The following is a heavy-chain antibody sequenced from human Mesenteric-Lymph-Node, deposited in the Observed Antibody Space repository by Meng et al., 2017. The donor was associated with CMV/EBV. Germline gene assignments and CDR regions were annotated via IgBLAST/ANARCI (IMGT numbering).Heavy chain of an antibody. D-gene: IGHD6-13*01. CDR1: GFSLSTSGVG. J-gene: IGHJ4*02. CDR3: AHSSGIAAAGPFYFDY. Sequence: QITLKESGPTLVKPTQTLTLTCTCSGFSLSTSGVGVGWIRQPPGKALEWLALMYWDDDKRYSPSLKSRLTITKDTSKNQVVLTMTNMDPVDTATYYCAHSSGIAAAGPFYFDYWGQGTLVTVSS. V-gene: IGHV2-5*02. CDR2: MYWDDDK.